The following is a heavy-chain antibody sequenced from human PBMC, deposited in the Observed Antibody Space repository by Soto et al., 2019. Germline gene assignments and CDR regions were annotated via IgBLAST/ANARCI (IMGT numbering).Heavy chain of an antibody. Sequence: EVQLVESGGGLVQPGGSLRLSCAASGFTFSSYSMNWVHQAPGKGLEWVSYISSSSSTIYYADSVKGRFTISRDNAKNSLYLQMNSLRDEDTAVYYCARDGSITDIVAYYYYYYGMDVWGQGTTVTVSS. J-gene: IGHJ6*02. CDR3: ARDGSITDIVAYYYYYYGMDV. V-gene: IGHV3-48*02. D-gene: IGHD5-12*01. CDR1: GFTFSSYS. CDR2: ISSSSSTI.